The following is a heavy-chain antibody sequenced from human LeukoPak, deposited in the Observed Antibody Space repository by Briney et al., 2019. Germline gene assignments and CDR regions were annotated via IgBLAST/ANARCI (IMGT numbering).Heavy chain of an antibody. CDR1: GGSISSYY. V-gene: IGHV4-59*01. CDR3: ARLYYYDSSGYSSGDY. J-gene: IGHJ4*02. CDR2: IYYSGST. Sequence: SETLSLTCTVSGGSISSYYWSWIRQPPGKGLEWIGYIYYSGSTNYNPSLKSRVTISVDTSKNQFSLKLSSVTAAGTAVYYCARLYYYDSSGYSSGDYWGQGTLVTVSS. D-gene: IGHD3-22*01.